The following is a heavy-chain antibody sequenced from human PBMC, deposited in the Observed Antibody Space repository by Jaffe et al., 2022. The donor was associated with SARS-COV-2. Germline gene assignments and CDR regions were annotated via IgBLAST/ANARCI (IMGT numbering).Heavy chain of an antibody. V-gene: IGHV4-38-2*02. CDR3: ARDISGSSGYYYVGGAFDI. Sequence: QVQLQESGPGLVKPSETLSLTCTVSGYSISSGYYWGWIRQPPGKGLEWIGSIYHSGSTYYNPSLKSRVTISVDTSKNQFSLKLSSVTAADTAVYYCARDISGSSGYYYVGGAFDIWGQGTMVTVSS. CDR1: GYSISSGYY. D-gene: IGHD3-22*01. CDR2: IYHSGST. J-gene: IGHJ3*02.